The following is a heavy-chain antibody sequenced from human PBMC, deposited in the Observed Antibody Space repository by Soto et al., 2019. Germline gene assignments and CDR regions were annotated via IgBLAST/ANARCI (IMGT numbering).Heavy chain of an antibody. CDR3: ARVTMVRGVILDY. CDR2: IYSGGST. J-gene: IGHJ4*02. V-gene: IGHV3-66*01. Sequence: PGGSLRLSCAASGFTVSSNYMSWVRQAPGKGLEWVSVIYSGGSTYYADSVKGRFTISRDNSKNTLYLQMNSLRAEDTAVYYCARVTMVRGVILDYWGQGTLVTVSS. D-gene: IGHD3-10*01. CDR1: GFTVSSNY.